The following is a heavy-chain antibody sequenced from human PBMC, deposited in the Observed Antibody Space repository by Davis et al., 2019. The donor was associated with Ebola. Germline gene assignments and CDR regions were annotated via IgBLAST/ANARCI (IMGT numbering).Heavy chain of an antibody. Sequence: PSETLSLTCTVSGYSISSGYYWGWIRQPPGKGLEWIGSIYHSGSTYYNPSLKSRVTISVDTSKNQFSLKLSSVTAADTAVYYCARSSSGYYYYYAMDVWGQGTTVTVSS. D-gene: IGHD3-22*01. CDR1: GYSISSGYY. CDR3: ARSSSGYYYYYAMDV. J-gene: IGHJ6*02. CDR2: IYHSGST. V-gene: IGHV4-38-2*02.